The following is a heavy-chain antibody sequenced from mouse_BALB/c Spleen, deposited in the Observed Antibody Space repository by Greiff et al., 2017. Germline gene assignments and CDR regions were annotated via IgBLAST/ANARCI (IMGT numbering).Heavy chain of an antibody. CDR1: GYTFTSYW. CDR3: TRGGDGSSNY. J-gene: IGHJ2*01. D-gene: IGHD1-1*01. V-gene: IGHV1-69*02. Sequence: QVQLQQPGAELVRPGASVKLSCKASGYTFTSYWINWVKQRPGQGLEWIGNIYPSDSYTNYNQKFKDKATLTVDKSSSTAYMQLSSPTSEDSAVYYCTRGGDGSSNYWGQGTTLTVSS. CDR2: IYPSDSYT.